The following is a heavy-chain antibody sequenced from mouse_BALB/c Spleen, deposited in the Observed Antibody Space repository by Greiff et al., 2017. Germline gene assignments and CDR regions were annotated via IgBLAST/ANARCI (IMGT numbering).Heavy chain of an antibody. V-gene: IGHV5-4*02. Sequence: EVKLVESGGGLVKPGGSLKLSCAASGFTFSDYYMYWVRQTPEKRLEWVATISDGGSYNYSPDSVKGRFTISRDNAKNNLYLQMSSLKSEDTAMYYCARGAPPYYYGSSGYAMDYWGQGTAVTVSS. CDR1: GFTFSDYY. D-gene: IGHD1-1*01. CDR2: ISDGGSYN. J-gene: IGHJ4*01. CDR3: ARGAPPYYYGSSGYAMDY.